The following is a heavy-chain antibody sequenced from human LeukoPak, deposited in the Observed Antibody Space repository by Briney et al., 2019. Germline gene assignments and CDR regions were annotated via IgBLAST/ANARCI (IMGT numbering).Heavy chain of an antibody. CDR1: GGSISSGSYY. V-gene: IGHV4-61*02. J-gene: IGHJ4*02. CDR3: ARQWLVEGMFGY. Sequence: SQTLSLTCTVSGGSISSGSYYWSWIRQPAGKGLEWIGRIYTSGSTNYNPSLKSRVTISVDTSKNQFSLKLSSVTAADTAVYYCARQWLVEGMFGYWGQGTLVTVSS. CDR2: IYTSGST. D-gene: IGHD6-19*01.